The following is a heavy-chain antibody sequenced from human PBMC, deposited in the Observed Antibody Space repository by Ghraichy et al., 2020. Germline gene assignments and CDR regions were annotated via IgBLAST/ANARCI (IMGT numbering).Heavy chain of an antibody. D-gene: IGHD1-1*01. J-gene: IGHJ6*02. CDR2: INPSGGST. V-gene: IGHV1-46*01. Sequence: ASVKVSCKASGYTFTSYYMHWVRQAPGQGLEWMGIINPSGGSTSYAQKFQGRVTMTRDTSTSTVYMELSSLRSEDTAVYYCARGSWNDLDYYYYYGMDVWGQGTTVTVSS. CDR3: ARGSWNDLDYYYYYGMDV. CDR1: GYTFTSYY.